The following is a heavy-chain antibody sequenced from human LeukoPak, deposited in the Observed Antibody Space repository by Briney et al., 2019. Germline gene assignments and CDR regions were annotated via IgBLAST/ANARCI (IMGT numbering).Heavy chain of an antibody. V-gene: IGHV3-53*01. CDR1: GFTVSSNY. CDR3: ARDPGYDSNAFDI. Sequence: GGSLRLSCAASGFTVSSNYMSWVRQAPGKGLEWVSVIYSGGSTYYADSVKGRFTISRDNSKNTLYLQMNSLRAEDTAVYYCARDPGYDSNAFDIWGPGTMVTVSS. D-gene: IGHD3-22*01. J-gene: IGHJ3*02. CDR2: IYSGGST.